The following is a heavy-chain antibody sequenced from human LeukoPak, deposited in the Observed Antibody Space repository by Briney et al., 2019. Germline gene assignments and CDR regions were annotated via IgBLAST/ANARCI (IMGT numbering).Heavy chain of an antibody. Sequence: SVKVSCKASGGTFSSYAISWVRQAPGQGLEWMGGIIPIFGTANYAQKFQGRVTITTDESTSTAYMELSSLRSEDTAVYYCARGDIGIAAAGPMGAYYYCYMDVWGKGTTVTVSS. CDR1: GGTFSSYA. V-gene: IGHV1-69*05. CDR2: IIPIFGTA. J-gene: IGHJ6*03. CDR3: ARGDIGIAAAGPMGAYYYCYMDV. D-gene: IGHD6-13*01.